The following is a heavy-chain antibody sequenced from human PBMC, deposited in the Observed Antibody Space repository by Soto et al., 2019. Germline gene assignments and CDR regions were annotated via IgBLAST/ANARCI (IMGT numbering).Heavy chain of an antibody. J-gene: IGHJ3*02. CDR3: ARGIAVAGNAFDI. Sequence: QVQLVQSGAEVKKPGASVKVSCKASGYTFTSYDINWVRQATGQGLEWMGWMNPNSGNTGYAQKFQGRVXXTXNXXISTAYMELSSLRSADTAVYYCARGIAVAGNAFDIWGQGTMVTVSS. V-gene: IGHV1-8*01. CDR2: MNPNSGNT. CDR1: GYTFTSYD. D-gene: IGHD6-19*01.